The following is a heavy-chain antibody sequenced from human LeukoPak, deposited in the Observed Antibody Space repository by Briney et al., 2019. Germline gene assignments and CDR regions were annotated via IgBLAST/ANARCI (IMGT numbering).Heavy chain of an antibody. V-gene: IGHV3-21*04. CDR1: GFTFNTYS. D-gene: IGHD3/OR15-3a*01. CDR3: ARSAGTGGPYYFDY. Sequence: GGSLRLSCAASGFTFNTYSMNWVRQAPGKGLEWVSSISGLSTYIYYPDSMKGRFTISRDNAKNSLFLQVSSRRAEDTAVYFCARSAGTGGPYYFDYWGQGSLVTVSS. J-gene: IGHJ4*02. CDR2: ISGLSTYI.